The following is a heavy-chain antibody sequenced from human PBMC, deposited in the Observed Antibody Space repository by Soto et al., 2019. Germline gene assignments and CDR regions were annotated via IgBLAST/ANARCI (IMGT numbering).Heavy chain of an antibody. V-gene: IGHV4-59*01. CDR2: IYYSGST. J-gene: IGHJ4*02. Sequence: SETLSLTCTVSGGSISSYYWSWIRQPPGKGLEWIGYIYYSGSTNYNPSLKSRVTISVDTSKNQFSLKLSSVTAADTAVYYCAGGYLIDYWGQGTLVTVSA. CDR1: GGSISSYY. CDR3: AGGYLIDY. D-gene: IGHD2-2*01.